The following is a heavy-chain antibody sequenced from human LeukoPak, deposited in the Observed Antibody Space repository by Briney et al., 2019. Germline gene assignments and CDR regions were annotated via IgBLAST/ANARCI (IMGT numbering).Heavy chain of an antibody. CDR2: ISHDGNNK. Sequence: PGGSLRLSCAASGITFSSYGMYWVRQAPGKGLEWVAVISHDGNNKYYADSVKGRFTISRDNSKNTLYLQMNSLRAEDTAVYYCARENWGGIGYCSGGSCPYGMDVWGQGTTVTVSS. CDR3: ARENWGGIGYCSGGSCPYGMDV. V-gene: IGHV3-30*03. CDR1: GITFSSYG. J-gene: IGHJ6*02. D-gene: IGHD2-15*01.